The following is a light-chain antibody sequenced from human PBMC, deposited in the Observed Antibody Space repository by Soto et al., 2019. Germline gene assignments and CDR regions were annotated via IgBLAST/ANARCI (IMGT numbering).Light chain of an antibody. V-gene: IGLV1-40*01. J-gene: IGLJ2*01. CDR1: GSNIGAGFD. CDR2: GNT. CDR3: QSYDTGLSGPVV. Sequence: QSVLTQPPSLSGAPGQNIIISCTGGGSNIGAGFDVHRYQQLPGTAPKLLIYGNTNRPSGVPDRFSGSKSGTSASLVITGLQADDEADYYCQSYDTGLSGPVVFGGGTKLTVL.